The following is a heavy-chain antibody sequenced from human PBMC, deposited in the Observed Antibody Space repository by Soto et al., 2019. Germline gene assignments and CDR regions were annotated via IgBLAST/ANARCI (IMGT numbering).Heavy chain of an antibody. V-gene: IGHV3-74*01. J-gene: IGHJ3*02. CDR2: IDGDGGRT. CDR3: VRGVRGASARDM. D-gene: IGHD2-15*01. Sequence: EVQLVESGGGLVQPGGSLRLSCAASGFTFSSYWMHWVRQAPGKGLVWVSRIDGDGGRTNYADFVKGRFTISRDTARNTLYLHMNTLGVEETAVYYCVRGVRGASARDMWAQGTMVTVSS. CDR1: GFTFSSYW.